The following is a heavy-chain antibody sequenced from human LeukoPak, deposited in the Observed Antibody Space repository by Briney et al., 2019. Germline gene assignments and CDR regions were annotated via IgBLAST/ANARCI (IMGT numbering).Heavy chain of an antibody. CDR2: ISSNGATT. CDR1: GFTFNRFY. Sequence: QAGGSLRLSCSASGFTFNRFYLHWVRQAPGKGLEFVSHISSNGATTYYADSVKGRFTISRDNSKNTLYLQMNSLRAEDTAVYYCAREGRSIEVNFDYWGQGTLVTVSS. CDR3: AREGRSIEVNFDY. V-gene: IGHV3-64*04. D-gene: IGHD1-26*01. J-gene: IGHJ4*02.